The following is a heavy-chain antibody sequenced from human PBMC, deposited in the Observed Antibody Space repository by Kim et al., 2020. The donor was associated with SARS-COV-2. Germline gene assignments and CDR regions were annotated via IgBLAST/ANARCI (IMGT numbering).Heavy chain of an antibody. Sequence: DTVKGRFTISRDNFKNTLRLQMNSLRGDDTAVYYCAKGAHRGLAALCRFAPWGQGTLVTVSS. D-gene: IGHD2-15*01. J-gene: IGHJ5*02. V-gene: IGHV3-23*01. CDR3: AKGAHRGLAALCRFAP.